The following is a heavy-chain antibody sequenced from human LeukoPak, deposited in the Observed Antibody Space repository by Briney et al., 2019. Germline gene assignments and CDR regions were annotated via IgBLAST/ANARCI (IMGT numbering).Heavy chain of an antibody. CDR1: GFPVSSNY. Sequence: PGGSLSLSCAASGFPVSSNYMYWVRRAPGKGLEWVSVIYSGGSTYYADSVKGRFTISRDNSKNTLYLQMNSLRAEDTAVYYCAGDFPPGYWGQGTLVTVSS. CDR3: AGDFPPGY. CDR2: IYSGGST. J-gene: IGHJ4*02. V-gene: IGHV3-53*01. D-gene: IGHD3-10*01.